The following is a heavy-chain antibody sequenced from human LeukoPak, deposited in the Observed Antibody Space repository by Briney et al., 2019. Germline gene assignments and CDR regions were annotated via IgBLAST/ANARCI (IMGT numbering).Heavy chain of an antibody. V-gene: IGHV4-39*01. CDR2: IYYSGST. CDR1: GGSISSSSYY. J-gene: IGHJ6*03. CDR3: ARAEGSGWSVYYYYMDV. D-gene: IGHD6-19*01. Sequence: PSETLSLTCTVSGGSISSSSYYWDWIRQPPGKGLEWIGSIYYSGSTYYNPSLKSRVTISVDTSKNQFSLKLSSVTAADTAVYYCARAEGSGWSVYYYYMDVWGKGTTVTISS.